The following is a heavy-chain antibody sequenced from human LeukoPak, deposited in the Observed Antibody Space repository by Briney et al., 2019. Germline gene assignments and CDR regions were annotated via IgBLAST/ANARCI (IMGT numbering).Heavy chain of an antibody. V-gene: IGHV3-15*01. CDR3: TTIVGATPRGYYYYYMDV. J-gene: IGHJ6*03. CDR2: IKIKTDGGTT. Sequence: GGSLRLSCAASGFTFSNAWMSWVRQAPGKGLEWVGRIKIKTDGGTTDYAAPVKGTFTISRDDSKNTLYLQMNSLKTEDTAVYYCTTIVGATPRGYYYYYMDVWGKGTTVTVSS. CDR1: GFTFSNAW. D-gene: IGHD1-26*01.